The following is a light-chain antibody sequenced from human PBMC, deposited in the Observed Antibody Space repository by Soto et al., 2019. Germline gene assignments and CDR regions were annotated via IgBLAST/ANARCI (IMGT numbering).Light chain of an antibody. V-gene: IGKV1-8*01. J-gene: IGKJ2*01. CDR3: QQYYTYPST. CDR2: AAS. Sequence: AIRMTQSPSSFSASTGDRVTITCRASQGISSYLAWYQQKPGKAPNLLIYAASTLQSGVTSRFSGSGSGTAFTLTSICLQSEDFAKDYCQQYYTYPSTFGHGTKLEIK. CDR1: QGISSY.